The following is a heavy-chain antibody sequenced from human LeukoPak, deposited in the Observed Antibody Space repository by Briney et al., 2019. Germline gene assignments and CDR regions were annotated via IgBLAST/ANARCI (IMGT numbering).Heavy chain of an antibody. J-gene: IGHJ4*02. V-gene: IGHV4-38-2*02. CDR1: GYSLSGGYY. CDR2: IFQSVST. D-gene: IGHD6-19*01. Sequence: PSETLSLTCTVSGYSLSGGYYWGWIRPPPGKGLEWIGTIFQSVSTYYNPSLKSRVTTSVDTSKNQFSLKLSSVTAADTAVYYCARNNSNGFDFWSQGTLVTVSS. CDR3: ARNNSNGFDF.